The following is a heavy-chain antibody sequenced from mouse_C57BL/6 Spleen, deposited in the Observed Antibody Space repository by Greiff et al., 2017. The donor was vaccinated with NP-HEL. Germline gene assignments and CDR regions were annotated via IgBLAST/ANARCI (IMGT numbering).Heavy chain of an antibody. CDR2: ISSGSSTI. Sequence: VQLQQSGGGFVKPGGSLKLSCAASGFNFKDYGMHWVRQAPEQGLEWVAYISSGSSTIYYASTVKGRFTISGDKANNTLYLQMTSLRSEDTAMYYCTRPGAGDFDYWGKGTTLTVSS. CDR3: TRPGAGDFDY. J-gene: IGHJ2*01. CDR1: GFNFKDYG. D-gene: IGHD4-1*01. V-gene: IGHV5-17*01.